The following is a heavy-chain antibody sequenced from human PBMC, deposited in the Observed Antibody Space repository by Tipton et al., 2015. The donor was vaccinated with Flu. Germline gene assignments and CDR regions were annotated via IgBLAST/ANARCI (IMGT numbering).Heavy chain of an antibody. Sequence: LSLTCTVSGGSISSSSYYWGWIRQPPGKGLEWIGSIYYSGSTYYNPSLKSRVTISVDTSKNQFSLKLSSVTAADTAVYYCARESMIVVVIARYFDLWGRGTLVTVSS. V-gene: IGHV4-39*07. J-gene: IGHJ2*01. CDR2: IYYSGST. D-gene: IGHD3-22*01. CDR3: ARESMIVVVIARYFDL. CDR1: GGSISSSSYY.